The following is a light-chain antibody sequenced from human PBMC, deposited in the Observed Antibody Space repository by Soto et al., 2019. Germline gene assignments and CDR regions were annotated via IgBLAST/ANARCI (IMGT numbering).Light chain of an antibody. Sequence: DIQMTQSPSTLSASVGDRVTITCRASQSINNWLAWYQQKPGKAPKLFIFKASTLESGVPSRFSGSGSGTEFTLSISSLQPDDFETYFCQKYESFPRTFGQGTKVEIK. CDR3: QKYESFPRT. V-gene: IGKV1-5*03. CDR1: QSINNW. CDR2: KAS. J-gene: IGKJ1*01.